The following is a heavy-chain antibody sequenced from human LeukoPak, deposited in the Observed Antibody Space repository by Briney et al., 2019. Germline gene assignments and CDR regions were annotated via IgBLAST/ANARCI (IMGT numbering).Heavy chain of an antibody. J-gene: IGHJ4*02. V-gene: IGHV4-59*08. CDR2: IYYSGST. Sequence: PSETLSLTCTVSGGSTSNYYWSWIRRPPGKGLEWIGYIYYSGSTDYNPSLKSRVTISVDTSKNQFSLKLNSVTAADTAVYYCARPQGGSRFQFDYWGQGTLVTVSS. CDR1: GGSTSNYY. D-gene: IGHD1-26*01. CDR3: ARPQGGSRFQFDY.